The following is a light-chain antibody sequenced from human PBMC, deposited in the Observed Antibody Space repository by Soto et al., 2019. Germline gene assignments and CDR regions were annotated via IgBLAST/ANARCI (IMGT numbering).Light chain of an antibody. V-gene: IGKV4-1*01. CDR1: QGVLYSSNHKNY. J-gene: IGKJ1*01. CDR2: WAP. Sequence: DIVMTQSPDSLAVSLGERATISCKSSQGVLYSSNHKNYLGWYQQKPGQPPMLLFYWAPTWESGVSDRFSGRGTGTEFTHTISNLQAEDAAVYYCHQYNSTPWTFDQGTKVDIK. CDR3: HQYNSTPWT.